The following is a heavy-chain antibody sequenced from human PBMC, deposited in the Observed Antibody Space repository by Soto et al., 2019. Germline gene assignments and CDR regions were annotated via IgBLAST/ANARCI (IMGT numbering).Heavy chain of an antibody. V-gene: IGHV4-34*01. CDR3: ASRQSTAMLNYYYYYRMDI. J-gene: IGHJ6*02. Sequence: QVQLQQWGAGLLKPSATLSLTCDVYGGSFSGYYWSWIRQPPGQGLEWIGGINHSGSNKYNPSLRSRITISVDTSKNQFSLKLSSVTAADTAVYYFASRQSTAMLNYYYYYRMDILGQGNTVTVSS. CDR1: GGSFSGYY. CDR2: INHSGSN. D-gene: IGHD5-18*01.